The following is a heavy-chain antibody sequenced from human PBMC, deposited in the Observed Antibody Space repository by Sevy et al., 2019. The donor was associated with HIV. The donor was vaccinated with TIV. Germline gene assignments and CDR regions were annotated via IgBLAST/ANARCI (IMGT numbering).Heavy chain of an antibody. CDR2: IKSKTDGGTT. CDR1: GFTFSNAW. Sequence: GGSLRLSCAASGFTFSNAWMSWVRQAPGKGLEWVGRIKSKTDGGTTDYAAPVKGRFTISRDDSKNTLYLQMNSLKTEDTAVYYCTTDRSTSRSILGRTRVKLYKRNAFDIWGQGTMVTVSS. D-gene: IGHD2-2*01. V-gene: IGHV3-15*01. CDR3: TTDRSTSRSILGRTRVKLYKRNAFDI. J-gene: IGHJ3*02.